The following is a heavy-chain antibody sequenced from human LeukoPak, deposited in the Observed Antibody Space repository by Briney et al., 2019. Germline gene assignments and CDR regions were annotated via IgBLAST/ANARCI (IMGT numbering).Heavy chain of an antibody. V-gene: IGHV3-21*01. CDR3: ARSKGIVVVPAAMSY. CDR2: ISSSSSYI. J-gene: IGHJ4*02. D-gene: IGHD2-2*01. Sequence: PGGSLRLSCAASGFTFSSYSMNWVRQAPGKGLEWVSSISSSSSYIYYADPVKGRSTISRDNAKNSLYLQMNSLRAEDTAVYYCARSKGIVVVPAAMSYWGQGTLVAISS. CDR1: GFTFSSYS.